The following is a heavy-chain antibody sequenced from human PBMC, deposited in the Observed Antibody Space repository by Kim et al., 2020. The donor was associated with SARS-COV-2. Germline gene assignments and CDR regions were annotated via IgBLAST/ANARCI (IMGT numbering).Heavy chain of an antibody. V-gene: IGHV3-48*03. Sequence: ADSGRGQCTISRDNAKNSLYLQMNSVRGEDTAVYYCARDMVAGRDDAFDIWGQGTMVTVSS. D-gene: IGHD6-19*01. CDR3: ARDMVAGRDDAFDI. J-gene: IGHJ3*02.